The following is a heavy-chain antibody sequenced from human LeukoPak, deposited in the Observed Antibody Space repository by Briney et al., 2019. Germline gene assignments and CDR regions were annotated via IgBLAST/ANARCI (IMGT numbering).Heavy chain of an antibody. CDR1: GNYW. Sequence: GGSLRLSCAASGNYWMHWVRQAPGKGLVWVSHINSDGSWTSYADSVKGRFTISRDNSKNTLYLQMNSLRAEDTAVYYCAKRSGDTAMDLGGDDYWGQGTLVTVSS. CDR2: INSDGSWT. D-gene: IGHD5-18*01. J-gene: IGHJ4*02. V-gene: IGHV3-74*01. CDR3: AKRSGDTAMDLGGDDY.